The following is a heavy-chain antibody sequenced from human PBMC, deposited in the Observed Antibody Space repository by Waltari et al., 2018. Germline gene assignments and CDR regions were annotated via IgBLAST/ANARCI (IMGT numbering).Heavy chain of an antibody. V-gene: IGHV4-61*02. CDR2: SYTSGST. Sequence: QVQLQESGPGLVKPSQTLSLTCTVSGCSISRGSYYWSWIRQPAGKGLEWIGRSYTSGSTNYNPSLKSRVTISVDTSKNQFSLKLSSVTAADTAVYYCARVRYDSSGYDPGTIDYWGQGTLVTVSS. J-gene: IGHJ4*02. D-gene: IGHD3-22*01. CDR1: GCSISRGSYY. CDR3: ARVRYDSSGYDPGTIDY.